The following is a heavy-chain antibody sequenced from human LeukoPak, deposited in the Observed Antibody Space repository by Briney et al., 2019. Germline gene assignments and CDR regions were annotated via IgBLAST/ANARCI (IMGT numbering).Heavy chain of an antibody. D-gene: IGHD5-18*01. J-gene: IGHJ4*02. V-gene: IGHV3-23*01. CDR3: AKVSVRGYSYGIFDY. CDR1: GFTFSSYA. Sequence: GGSLRLSCAASGFTFSSYAMSWVRQAPGKGLEWVSAISGSGGSTYYADSVKGRFTISRDNSKNTLYLQMNSLRAEDTAVYYCAKVSVRGYSYGIFDYWGQGTLVTVSS. CDR2: ISGSGGST.